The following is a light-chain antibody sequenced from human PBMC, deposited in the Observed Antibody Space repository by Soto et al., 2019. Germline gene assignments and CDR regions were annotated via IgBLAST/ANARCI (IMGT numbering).Light chain of an antibody. CDR1: QSINNW. V-gene: IGKV1-5*03. J-gene: IGKJ1*01. CDR3: QQYNSYWT. Sequence: DIQMTQSPSTLSASVGDRVTITCRASQSINNWLAWYQQKPGKAPKLLIYKASSLESGVPSRFSGSGSGTEFTLTLSSLQPDDFATYYCQQYNSYWTFGQGTKVEIK. CDR2: KAS.